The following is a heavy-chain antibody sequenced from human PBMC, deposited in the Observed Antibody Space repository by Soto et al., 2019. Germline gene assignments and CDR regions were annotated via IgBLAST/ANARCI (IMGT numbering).Heavy chain of an antibody. CDR2: IYYSGST. Sequence: QVQLQESGPGLVKSSQTLSLTCTVSGGSISSDGNYWSWIRQHTGKGLEWIGYIYYSGSTYYNPSLKSRVTISVDTSKNQFSLKLNSVTAADTAVYYCARARMVRGIIYYYGMDVWGQGTTVTVSS. D-gene: IGHD3-10*01. CDR3: ARARMVRGIIYYYGMDV. V-gene: IGHV4-31*03. CDR1: GGSISSDGNY. J-gene: IGHJ6*02.